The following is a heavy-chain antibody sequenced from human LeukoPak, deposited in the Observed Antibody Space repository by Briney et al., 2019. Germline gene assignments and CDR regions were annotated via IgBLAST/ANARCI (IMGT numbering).Heavy chain of an antibody. CDR1: GFPFGSYW. CDR2: ISYDGSVE. V-gene: IGHV3-30*18. CDR3: AKGVSYCSGGSCHSSGAFDI. Sequence: PGGSLRLSCVASGFPFGSYWMTWVSQAPGKGLEWVEAISYDGSVEYYADSVKGRFTISRDNSKNTLYLPMNRLRAEDTAVYYCAKGVSYCSGGSCHSSGAFDIWGQGTMVTVSS. J-gene: IGHJ3*02. D-gene: IGHD2-15*01.